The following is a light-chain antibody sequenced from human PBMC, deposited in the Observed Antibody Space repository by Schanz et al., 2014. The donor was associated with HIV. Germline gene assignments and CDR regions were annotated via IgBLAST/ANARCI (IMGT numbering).Light chain of an antibody. CDR2: EVS. J-gene: IGLJ2*01. Sequence: QSVLTQPPSVSGSPGQSVTISCTGTSSDVGSYNRVSWYQQPPGTAPKLMIYEVSNRPSGVPDRFSGSKSGNTASLTVSGLQPEDEADYFCCSYVHFTRTVVFGGGTKLTVL. V-gene: IGLV2-18*02. CDR3: CSYVHFTRTVV. CDR1: SSDVGSYNR.